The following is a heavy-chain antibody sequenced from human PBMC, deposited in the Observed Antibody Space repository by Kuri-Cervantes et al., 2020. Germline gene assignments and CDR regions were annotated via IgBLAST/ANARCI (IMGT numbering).Heavy chain of an antibody. Sequence: GESLKISCAASGFTFSSYWMHWVRQAPGKGLVWVSRINSDGSSTSYADSVKGRFTISRDNSKNTLYLQMNSLRAEDTAVYYCARVGRLHIVWGQGTTVTVSS. CDR1: GFTFSSYW. D-gene: IGHD4-11*01. CDR3: ARVGRLHIV. CDR2: INSDGSST. J-gene: IGHJ6*02. V-gene: IGHV3-74*01.